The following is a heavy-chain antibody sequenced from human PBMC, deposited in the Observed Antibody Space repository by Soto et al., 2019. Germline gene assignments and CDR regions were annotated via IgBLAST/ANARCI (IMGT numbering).Heavy chain of an antibody. Sequence: GGSLRLSCEASGLPFSNYAMTWVRQAPGKGLEWVSVISGGGFSTYYADSVKGRFTISRDNSKNTLYLQMNSLRVEDTAVYYCAKLTDDIVVVVAAPFDYWGQGTLVTVSS. CDR2: ISGGGFST. V-gene: IGHV3-23*01. J-gene: IGHJ4*02. CDR3: AKLTDDIVVVVAAPFDY. D-gene: IGHD2-15*01. CDR1: GLPFSNYA.